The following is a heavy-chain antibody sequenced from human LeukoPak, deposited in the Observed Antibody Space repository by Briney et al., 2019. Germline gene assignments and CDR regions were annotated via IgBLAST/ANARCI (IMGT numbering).Heavy chain of an antibody. J-gene: IGHJ5*02. CDR1: GYTFTSYG. Sequence: ASVTVSCKASGYTFTSYGISWVRQAPGQGLDWMGWISAYNGNTNYAQKLQGRATMTTDTSTSTAYMELRSLRSDDTAVYYCARDSEVVRFDPWGQGTLVTVSS. V-gene: IGHV1-18*01. D-gene: IGHD2-2*01. CDR2: ISAYNGNT. CDR3: ARDSEVVRFDP.